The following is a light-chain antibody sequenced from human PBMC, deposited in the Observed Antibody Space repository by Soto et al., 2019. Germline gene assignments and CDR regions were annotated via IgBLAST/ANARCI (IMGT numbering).Light chain of an antibody. Sequence: LQMTQSPSTLSAYVGDRVTITCRASQSISSWLAWYQQKPGKAPKLLIYDASNLESGVPSTFSGTGSGTEFTLTISSLQPDDFATYHCQQYTSYPWTFGQGTKVDIK. J-gene: IGKJ1*01. CDR3: QQYTSYPWT. V-gene: IGKV1-5*01. CDR1: QSISSW. CDR2: DAS.